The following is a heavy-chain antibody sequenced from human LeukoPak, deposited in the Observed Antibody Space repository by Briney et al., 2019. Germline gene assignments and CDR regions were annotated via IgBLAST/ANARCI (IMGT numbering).Heavy chain of an antibody. CDR2: IYYSGTA. V-gene: IGHV4-39*02. Sequence: SETLSLTCAVSGGSISSSSYYWGWIRQPPGKGLEWIGTIYYSGTAYYNPSLKSRVTISADTSKNHFSLKLSSVTAADTAVYYCARPGHSYYYMDVWGKGTTVTVSS. CDR3: ARPGHSYYYMDV. D-gene: IGHD1-1*01. J-gene: IGHJ6*03. CDR1: GGSISSSSYY.